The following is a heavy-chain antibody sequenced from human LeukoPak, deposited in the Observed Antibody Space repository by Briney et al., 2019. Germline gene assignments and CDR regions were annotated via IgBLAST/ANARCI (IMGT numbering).Heavy chain of an antibody. Sequence: GGSLRLSCAASGFTFSSYGMHWVRQAPGKGLEWVAVIWYDGSNKYYADSAKGRFTISRDNSKNTLYLQMNSLRAEDTAVYYRYYDSSGYLNWFDPWGQGTLVTVSS. J-gene: IGHJ5*02. CDR3: YYDSSGYLNWFDP. CDR2: IWYDGSNK. CDR1: GFTFSSYG. D-gene: IGHD3-22*01. V-gene: IGHV3-33*01.